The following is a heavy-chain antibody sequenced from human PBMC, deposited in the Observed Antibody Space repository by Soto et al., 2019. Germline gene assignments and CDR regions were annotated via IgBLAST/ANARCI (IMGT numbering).Heavy chain of an antibody. D-gene: IGHD2-8*02. CDR3: ASLTGGGYYYGMEV. CDR1: GFTFRSYS. J-gene: IGHJ6*02. Sequence: PGGSLRLSCAASGFTFRSYSMNWVRQAPGKGLEWVSSISSSGSYINYADSVKGRCTISRDNAENSLFLQMNSLRAEDTAVYFWASLTGGGYYYGMEVWGLGTTVTVSS. CDR2: ISSSGSYI. V-gene: IGHV3-21*01.